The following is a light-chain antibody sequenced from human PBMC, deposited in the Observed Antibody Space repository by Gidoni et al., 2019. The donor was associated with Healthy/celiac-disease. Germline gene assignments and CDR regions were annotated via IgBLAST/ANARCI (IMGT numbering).Light chain of an antibody. V-gene: IGLV1-51*02. CDR1: SSNIGNTY. Sequence: QSVLTQPPSVSAAPGQKVTISCSGSSSNIGNTYVSWYQQLPGTAPKLLIYENNKRPLGIPDRVSGSKSGTSATLGITGLQTGDEADYYCGTWDSSLSAVFGTGTKVTVL. CDR3: GTWDSSLSAV. J-gene: IGLJ1*01. CDR2: ENN.